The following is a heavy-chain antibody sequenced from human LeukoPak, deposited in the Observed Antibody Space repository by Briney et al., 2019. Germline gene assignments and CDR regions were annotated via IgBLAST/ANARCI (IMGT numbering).Heavy chain of an antibody. D-gene: IGHD5-18*01. Sequence: GGSLRLSCAAAGLPFSDRYMSWLRQAPGKGMEWVAYISPNGDIIHYADSVRGRFTISRDNAKNSLYLQMNSLRAEDTAVYYCARGGDTAMVSLVAYWGQGTLVTVSS. J-gene: IGHJ4*02. CDR1: GLPFSDRY. V-gene: IGHV3-11*04. CDR2: ISPNGDII. CDR3: ARGGDTAMVSLVAY.